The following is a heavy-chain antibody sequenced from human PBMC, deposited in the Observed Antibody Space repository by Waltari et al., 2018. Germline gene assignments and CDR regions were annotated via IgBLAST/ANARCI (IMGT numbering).Heavy chain of an antibody. D-gene: IGHD1-26*01. Sequence: QVQLQESGPGLVKPSETLSLTCAVSGYSISSGYYWGWIRQPPGKGLEWIGSIYHSGSTYYHPSLKSRVTISVDTSKNQFSLKLSSVTAADTAVYYCARLNSGSSNFDYWGQGTLVTVSS. J-gene: IGHJ4*02. CDR1: GYSISSGYY. CDR2: IYHSGST. CDR3: ARLNSGSSNFDY. V-gene: IGHV4-38-2*01.